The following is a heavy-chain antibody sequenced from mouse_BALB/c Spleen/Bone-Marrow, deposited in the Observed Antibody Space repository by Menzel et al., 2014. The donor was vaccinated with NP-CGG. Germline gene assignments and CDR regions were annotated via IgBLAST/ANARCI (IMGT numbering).Heavy chain of an antibody. CDR1: GYAFSSYL. Sequence: QVQLKESGAELVRPGASVKISCKASGYAFSSYLMKWVKQRPGQGLEWIGQIYPGDGDANYNGKFKGKATLTADKSSSTAYMQLSSLTSEDSAVYFCARTGNLAWFAYWGQGTLVTVSA. J-gene: IGHJ3*01. V-gene: IGHV1-80*01. CDR3: ARTGNLAWFAY. CDR2: IYPGDGDA. D-gene: IGHD2-1*01.